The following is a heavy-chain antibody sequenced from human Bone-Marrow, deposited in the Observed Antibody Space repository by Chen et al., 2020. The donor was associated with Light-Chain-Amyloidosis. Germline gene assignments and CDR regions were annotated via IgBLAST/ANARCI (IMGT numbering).Heavy chain of an antibody. CDR3: AREGGGVEGRPFDY. J-gene: IGHJ4*02. CDR2: ISNDGTKK. CDR1: GFRFRNYA. Sequence: QVQLVASGGGAVQPGRSLRLSCAASGFRFRNYAMHWVRQTPDKGLEWLAVISNDGTKKFYRESVQGRFTISRDNSKTTLYMAMDTLTVEDTAIYYCAREGGGVEGRPFDYWGQGALVTVSS. V-gene: IGHV3-30-3*01. D-gene: IGHD3-16*01.